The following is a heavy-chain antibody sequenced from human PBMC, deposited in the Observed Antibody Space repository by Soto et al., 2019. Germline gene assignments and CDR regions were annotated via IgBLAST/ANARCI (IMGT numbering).Heavy chain of an antibody. CDR1: GYSFTSYW. CDR3: ATYREYYDFWSGYLYYFDY. CDR2: IYPGDSDT. Sequence: GESLKISCKGSGYSFTSYWIGWVRQMPGKGLEWMGIIYPGDSDTRYSPSLQGQVTISADKSISTAYLQWSSLKASDTAMYYCATYREYYDFWSGYLYYFDYWGQGTLVTVSS. J-gene: IGHJ4*02. D-gene: IGHD3-3*01. V-gene: IGHV5-51*01.